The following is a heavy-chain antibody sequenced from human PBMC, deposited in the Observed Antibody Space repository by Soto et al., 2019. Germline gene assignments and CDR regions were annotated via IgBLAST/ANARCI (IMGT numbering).Heavy chain of an antibody. J-gene: IGHJ6*02. Sequence: ASVKVSCKASGYTFTGYYMHWVRQAPGQGLEWVGWINPNSGGTNYAQKFQGRVTMTRDTSISTAYMELSRLRSDDTAVDYCATTEYEFWSGPTPGYYYGMDVWGQGTTVTVSS. CDR1: GYTFTGYY. V-gene: IGHV1-2*02. D-gene: IGHD3-3*01. CDR2: INPNSGGT. CDR3: ATTEYEFWSGPTPGYYYGMDV.